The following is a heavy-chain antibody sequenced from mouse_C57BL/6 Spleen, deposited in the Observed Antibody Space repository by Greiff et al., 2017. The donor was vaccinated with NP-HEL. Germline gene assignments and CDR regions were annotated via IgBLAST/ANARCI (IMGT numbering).Heavy chain of an antibody. J-gene: IGHJ2*01. D-gene: IGHD1-1*01. CDR1: GYTFTSYW. CDR2: IDPSDSYT. CDR3: ARRDGSSSHYFDY. V-gene: IGHV1-69*01. Sequence: VQLQQPGAELVMPGASVKLSCKASGYTFTSYWMHWVQQRPGQGLEWIGEIDPSDSYTNYNQKFKGKSTLTVDKSSSTAYMQLSSLTSEDSAVYYCARRDGSSSHYFDYWGQGTTLTVSS.